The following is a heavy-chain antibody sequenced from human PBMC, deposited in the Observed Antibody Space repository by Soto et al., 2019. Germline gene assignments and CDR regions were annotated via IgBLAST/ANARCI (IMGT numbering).Heavy chain of an antibody. D-gene: IGHD6-19*01. CDR1: GFSFSGSA. J-gene: IGHJ6*02. CDR2: IRTDANTYAT. V-gene: IGHV3-73*01. Sequence: GESLKISCAASGFSFSGSAIQWVRQAPGKGLEWVGRIRTDANTYATAYAASVTGRFTISRDDSRNTAYLQMNSLKTEDTAVYFCTRRQFYYFGLDVWGQGTTVTVPS. CDR3: TRRQFYYFGLDV.